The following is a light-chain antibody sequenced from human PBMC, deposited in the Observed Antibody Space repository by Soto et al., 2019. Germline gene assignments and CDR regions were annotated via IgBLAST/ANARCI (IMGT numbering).Light chain of an antibody. CDR1: SSDVGGYNY. Sequence: QSVLTHPPSASGSPIQSVAISCTGTSSDVGGYNYVSWYQQHPGKAPKLMIYEVNKRPSGVPDRFSGSKSGNTASLTVSGLQADDEADYCRSYEASSTVFGTGPKVTVL. J-gene: IGLJ1*01. V-gene: IGLV2-8*01. CDR3: RSYEASSTV. CDR2: EVN.